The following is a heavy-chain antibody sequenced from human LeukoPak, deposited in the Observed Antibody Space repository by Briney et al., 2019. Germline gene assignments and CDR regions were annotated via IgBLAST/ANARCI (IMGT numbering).Heavy chain of an antibody. V-gene: IGHV3-74*01. J-gene: IGHJ4*02. D-gene: IGHD2-15*01. Sequence: GRSLRLSCAASGFTFSNYWMHWVRQAPGKGLVCVSCINSDVQVTTHAVVLKGRLTISRDSAKNTVYLSMTSLRGEDTAVYYCARDLGYCSGGSCYSTGFVDSWGQGTLVTVSS. CDR2: INSDVQVT. CDR3: ARDLGYCSGGSCYSTGFVDS. CDR1: GFTFSNYW.